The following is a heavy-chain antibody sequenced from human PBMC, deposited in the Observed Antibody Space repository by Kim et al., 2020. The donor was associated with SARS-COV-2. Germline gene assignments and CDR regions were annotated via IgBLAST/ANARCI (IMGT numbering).Heavy chain of an antibody. CDR2: IYTSGIT. V-gene: IGHV4-4*07. CDR1: GGSISSYY. D-gene: IGHD5-18*01. J-gene: IGHJ6*03. Sequence: SETLSLTCTVSGGSISSYYWSWIRQPAGKGLEWIGRIYTSGITNYNPSLKSRVTMSVDTSKNQFSLKLSSVTAADTAVYYCARERPPIQLPLLYYYYYMDVWGNGTTVTVSS. CDR3: ARERPPIQLPLLYYYYYMDV.